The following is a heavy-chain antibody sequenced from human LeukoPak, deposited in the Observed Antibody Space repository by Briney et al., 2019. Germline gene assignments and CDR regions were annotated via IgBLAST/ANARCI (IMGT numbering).Heavy chain of an antibody. D-gene: IGHD6-13*01. Sequence: ASVKVSCKASGYTFTSYGISWVRQAPGQGLEWMGWISAYNGNTNYAQKLQGRVTMTTDTSTSTAYTELRSLRSDDTAVYYCARVFPYSTARGSDYWGQGTLVTVSS. J-gene: IGHJ4*02. CDR1: GYTFTSYG. V-gene: IGHV1-18*01. CDR2: ISAYNGNT. CDR3: ARVFPYSTARGSDY.